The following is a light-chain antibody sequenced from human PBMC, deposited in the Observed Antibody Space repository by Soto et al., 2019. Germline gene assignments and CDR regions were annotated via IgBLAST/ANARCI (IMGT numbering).Light chain of an antibody. CDR3: QQSFSTPRT. CDR1: PTISTY. CDR2: GAS. Sequence: DIQMTQSPSPLSASVGDRVTITCRASPTISTYLNWYQQKPGKAPKLLIYGASSLQSGVPSRFSGSGSGTDFTLTISSLQPEDFGTYYCQQSFSTPRTFGQGTKVEIK. J-gene: IGKJ1*01. V-gene: IGKV1-39*01.